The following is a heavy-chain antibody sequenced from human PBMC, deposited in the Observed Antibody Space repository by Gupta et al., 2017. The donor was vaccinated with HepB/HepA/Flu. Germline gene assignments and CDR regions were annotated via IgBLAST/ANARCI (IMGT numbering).Heavy chain of an antibody. V-gene: IGHV1-69*06. CDR1: GGTFSSYA. J-gene: IGHJ4*02. CDR3: ASATYYYDSSGYFIRGYFDY. D-gene: IGHD3-22*01. Sequence: QVQLVQSGAEVKKPGSSVKVSCKASGGTFSSYAISWVRQAPGQGLEWMGGIIPIFGTANYAQKFQGRVTITADKSTSTAYMELSSLRSEDTAVYYCASATYYYDSSGYFIRGYFDYWGQGTLVTVSS. CDR2: IIPIFGTA.